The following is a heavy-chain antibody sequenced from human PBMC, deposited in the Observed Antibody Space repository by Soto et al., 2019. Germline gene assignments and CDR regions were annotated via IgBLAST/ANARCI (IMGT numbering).Heavy chain of an antibody. CDR2: VLVGGNT. D-gene: IGHD2-8*02. V-gene: IGHV3-23*01. CDR1: GFICTSYD. Sequence: VGSLRLSCAASGFICTSYDMSWVRQVPGKGLEWVSTVLVGGNTYYADPVKGRFTISRDRSENTVFLQMNSLTAGDTAVYYCAKATATGGGAFDICGQGTMVTVSS. CDR3: AKATATGGGAFDI. J-gene: IGHJ3*02.